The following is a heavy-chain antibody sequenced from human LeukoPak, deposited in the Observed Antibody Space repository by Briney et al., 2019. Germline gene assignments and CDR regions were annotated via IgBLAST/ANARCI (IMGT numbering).Heavy chain of an antibody. J-gene: IGHJ4*02. D-gene: IGHD4-17*01. CDR2: ITSSSDST. V-gene: IGHV3-48*04. CDR3: ARVIGSYGDSAY. Sequence: PGGSLRLSCAASGFTFSSYAMSWVRQAPGKGLEWISYITSSSDSTYYADSVKGRFTISRDNAKNSLYLQMDSLRAENTAVYYCARVIGSYGDSAYWGQGTLVTVSS. CDR1: GFTFSSYA.